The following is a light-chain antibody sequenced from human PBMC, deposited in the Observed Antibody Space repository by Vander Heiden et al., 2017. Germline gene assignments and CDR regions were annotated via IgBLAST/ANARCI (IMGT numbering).Light chain of an antibody. J-gene: IGKJ2*01. V-gene: IGKV1-39*01. CDR1: QSISTF. CDR2: GAS. Sequence: DLQMTQSPSSLSASVGDRVTITCRASQSISTFLSWYQQKPGKAPKLLIYGASTLQSGVPSRFGGSGSGTDFTLTITTLQLEDFATYYCQQGSTSPYTFGLGTKLEMK. CDR3: QQGSTSPYT.